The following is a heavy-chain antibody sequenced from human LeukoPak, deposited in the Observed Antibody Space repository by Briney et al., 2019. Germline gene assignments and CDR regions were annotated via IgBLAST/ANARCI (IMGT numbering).Heavy chain of an antibody. CDR1: GGSISTYY. CDR3: ARRPISSGWYRHAFDI. Sequence: SETLSLTCMVSGGSISTYYWSWIRQTPGKGLEWIGCIYYSGSTNYNPSLESRVTISVDTSKNQFCLNLSSVTAADTAVYYCARRPISSGWYRHAFDIWGQGTMVTVSS. CDR2: IYYSGST. V-gene: IGHV4-59*08. J-gene: IGHJ3*02. D-gene: IGHD6-19*01.